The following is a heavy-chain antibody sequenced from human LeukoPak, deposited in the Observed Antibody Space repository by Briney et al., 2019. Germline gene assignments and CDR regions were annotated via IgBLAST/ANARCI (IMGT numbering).Heavy chain of an antibody. Sequence: SETLSLTYTVSGGSISSYYWSWIRQPPGKGLEWIGYIYYSGSTNYNPSLKSRVTISVDTSKKQFSLKLRSVTAADTAVYYCARVSGYDWESFYDYWGQGTLVTVSS. CDR1: GGSISSYY. V-gene: IGHV4-59*01. CDR2: IYYSGST. CDR3: ARVSGYDWESFYDY. D-gene: IGHD5-12*01. J-gene: IGHJ4*02.